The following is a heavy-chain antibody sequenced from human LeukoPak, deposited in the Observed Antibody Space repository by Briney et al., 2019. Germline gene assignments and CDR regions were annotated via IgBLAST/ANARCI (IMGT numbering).Heavy chain of an antibody. CDR3: AGFFYDNSGDAFDL. CDR1: GGSFTFTSHA. CDR2: LIPIYGSA. D-gene: IGHD3-22*01. Sequence: SVKVSCKASGGSFTFTSHAISWVRQAPGQGLEWMGGLIPIYGSANYAQKFQGRLTITSDESTRTVYMELSSLRPEDSAVHYCAGFFYDNSGDAFDLWGQGTMVAVSS. V-gene: IGHV1-69*13. J-gene: IGHJ3*01.